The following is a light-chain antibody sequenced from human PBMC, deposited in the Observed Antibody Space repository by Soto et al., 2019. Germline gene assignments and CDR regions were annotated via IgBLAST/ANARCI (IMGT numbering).Light chain of an antibody. CDR1: QSVSSY. V-gene: IGKV3-11*01. CDR3: PQRSIRPLTIT. J-gene: IGKJ5*01. CDR2: DAS. Sequence: DIVLTQSPATLSLSPGERATLSCRASQSVSSYLAWYQQKPGQAPRLLIYDASNRVSGVPARFSGSGSGTDFNLPIRRLAPEDFAVYYCPQRSIRPLTITFGQGTRLEIK.